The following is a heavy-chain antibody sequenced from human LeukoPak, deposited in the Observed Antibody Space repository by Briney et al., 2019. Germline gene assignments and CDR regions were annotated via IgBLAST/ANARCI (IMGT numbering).Heavy chain of an antibody. D-gene: IGHD6-13*01. J-gene: IGHJ6*02. V-gene: IGHV3-23*01. CDR1: GFTFSSYA. CDR2: ISGSGGST. CDR3: AKVGGSSWYEVYYYYGMDV. Sequence: GGSLRLSCAASGFTFSSYAMSWVRQAPGKGLEWVSAISGSGGSTYYADSVKGRFTISRGNSKNTLYLQMNSLRAEDTAVYYCAKVGGSSWYEVYYYYGMDVWGQGTTVTVSS.